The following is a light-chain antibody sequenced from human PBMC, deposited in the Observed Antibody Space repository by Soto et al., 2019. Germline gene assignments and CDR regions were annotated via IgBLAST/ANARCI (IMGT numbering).Light chain of an antibody. J-gene: IGLJ3*02. CDR3: NSYAGSNNWV. Sequence: QSVLTQPASVSGSPGQSITISCTGTSSHVGGYNYVSWYQQHPGKAPKLMIYEVSKRPSGVPDRFSGSKSGNTASLTVSGLQAEDEADYYCNSYAGSNNWVFGGGTKLTVL. V-gene: IGLV2-8*01. CDR1: SSHVGGYNY. CDR2: EVS.